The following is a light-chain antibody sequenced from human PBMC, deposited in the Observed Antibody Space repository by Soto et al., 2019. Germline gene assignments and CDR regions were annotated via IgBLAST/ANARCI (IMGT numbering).Light chain of an antibody. CDR2: LGS. V-gene: IGKV2-28*01. CDR1: QSLLHSNGYNY. J-gene: IGKJ2*01. CDR3: QGTLPTQP. Sequence: DIVMTQSPLSLPVTPGEPASISCRSSQSLLHSNGYNYLDWYLQKPGQSPQVLIYLGSNRASGGPGRVSCRGLGTKFTLKISRGEAEECGGLYCQGTLPTQPFGQGTKLEI.